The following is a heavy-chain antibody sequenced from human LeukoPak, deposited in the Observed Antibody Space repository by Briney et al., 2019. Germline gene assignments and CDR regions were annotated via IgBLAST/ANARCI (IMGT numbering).Heavy chain of an antibody. Sequence: SETLSLTCTVSGGSISSSDYYRGWIRQPPGKGLEWIGTIYYSGNTYYNQSHKSRVTISVDTSKNQFSLKLSSVTAADTAVYYCARRGYTAGSPFDYWGQGTLVTVSS. CDR1: GGSISSSDYY. CDR3: ARRGYTAGSPFDY. J-gene: IGHJ4*02. D-gene: IGHD5-18*01. V-gene: IGHV4-39*01. CDR2: IYYSGNT.